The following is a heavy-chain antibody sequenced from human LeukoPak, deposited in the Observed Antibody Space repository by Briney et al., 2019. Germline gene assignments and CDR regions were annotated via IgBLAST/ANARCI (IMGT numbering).Heavy chain of an antibody. J-gene: IGHJ4*02. CDR1: GFTMSNNY. V-gene: IGHV3-66*01. Sequence: GGSLRLSCAASGFTMSNNYMSWVRQAPGKGPEWVSVIYDGGITYYTDSVKGRFTISRDDSKNTLTLQMNSLEVEDTAVYYCAKDRDFSGSGSPDSLGQGTLVPVSS. D-gene: IGHD3-10*01. CDR2: IYDGGIT. CDR3: AKDRDFSGSGSPDS.